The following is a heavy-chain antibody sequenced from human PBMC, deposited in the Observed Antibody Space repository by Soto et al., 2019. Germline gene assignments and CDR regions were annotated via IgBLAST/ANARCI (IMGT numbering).Heavy chain of an antibody. CDR1: GYTFTSYA. CDR2: INAGNGNT. Sequence: QVQLVQSGAEVKKPGASVKVSCKASGYTFTSYAMHWVRQAPGQRLEWMGWINAGNGNTKYSQKFQGRVTITRDTSASTGYLELSSLRTEGTAVYYCARDGIAGSSDYWGQGTLVTVSS. CDR3: ARDGIAGSSDY. D-gene: IGHD1-20*01. J-gene: IGHJ4*02. V-gene: IGHV1-3*01.